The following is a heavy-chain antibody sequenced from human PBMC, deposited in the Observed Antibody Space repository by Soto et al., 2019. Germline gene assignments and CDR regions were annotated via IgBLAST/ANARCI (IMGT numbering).Heavy chain of an antibody. CDR3: ARHRNFDFWSDAAADGFDI. V-gene: IGHV5-51*01. D-gene: IGHD3-3*01. J-gene: IGHJ3*02. CDR1: GYSFTDYW. CDR2: IYPGDSDT. Sequence: PGESLKISCKGSGYSFTDYWIGWVRQMPGKGLEWMGIIYPGDSDTRYSPSFQGQVTISADKSISTAYLQWSSLKASDTGMYYCARHRNFDFWSDAAADGFDIWGQGTMVT.